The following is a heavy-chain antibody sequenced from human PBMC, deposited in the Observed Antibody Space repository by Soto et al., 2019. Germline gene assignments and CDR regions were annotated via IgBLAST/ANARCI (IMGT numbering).Heavy chain of an antibody. V-gene: IGHV4-4*07. J-gene: IGHJ5*02. Sequence: SETLSLTCTVSGGSISGYYWTWIRQAAGKGLEWIGRIYSSGTTKYYPSLKSRVTMSLDTSKNQFSLRLSSVTATDTAVYYCARGQRFSDWFDPWGPGTLVTVSS. D-gene: IGHD3-3*01. CDR2: IYSSGTT. CDR1: GGSISGYY. CDR3: ARGQRFSDWFDP.